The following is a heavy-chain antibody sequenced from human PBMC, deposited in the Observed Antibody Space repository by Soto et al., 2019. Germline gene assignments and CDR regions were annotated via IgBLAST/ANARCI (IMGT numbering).Heavy chain of an antibody. CDR3: ARNEGSGEPRRPVDY. Sequence: QVQLVQSGAEVKKPGASVKVSCKASGYTFTSYYMHWVRQAPGQGLEWMGIINPSGGSTSYAQKFQGRVTMTRDTSTSTVYMELSSLRSEDTAVYYCARNEGSGEPRRPVDYWGQGTLVTVSS. CDR1: GYTFTSYY. D-gene: IGHD3-10*01. V-gene: IGHV1-46*01. J-gene: IGHJ4*02. CDR2: INPSGGST.